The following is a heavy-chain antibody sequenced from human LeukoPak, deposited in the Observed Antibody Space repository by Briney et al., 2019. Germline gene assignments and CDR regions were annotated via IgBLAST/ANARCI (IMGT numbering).Heavy chain of an antibody. J-gene: IGHJ4*02. CDR3: ASPIYCSSTSCPFDY. V-gene: IGHV3-7*01. Sequence: GGSLRLSCAASGFTFSSYWMSRVRQAPGKGLEWVANIKQDGSEKYYVDSVKGRFTISRDNAKNSLYLQMNSLRAEDTAVYYCASPIYCSSTSCPFDYWGQGTLVTVSS. D-gene: IGHD2-2*01. CDR1: GFTFSSYW. CDR2: IKQDGSEK.